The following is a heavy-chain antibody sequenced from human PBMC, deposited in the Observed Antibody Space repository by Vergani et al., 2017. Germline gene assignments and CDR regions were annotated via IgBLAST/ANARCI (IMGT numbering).Heavy chain of an antibody. Sequence: QVQLQESGPGLVKPSETLSLTCTVSGDSVISTDYHWGWIRPPPGKGLEWIGSMDYSGNTSYNPSLESRISISFETPKNQFSLRLTSVTAADTAVYYCASKRGACRAAYCHSYDFWGPGTLVGVSS. CDR1: GDSVISTDYH. V-gene: IGHV4-39*01. D-gene: IGHD2-15*01. CDR3: ASKRGACRAAYCHSYDF. J-gene: IGHJ4*02. CDR2: MDYSGNT.